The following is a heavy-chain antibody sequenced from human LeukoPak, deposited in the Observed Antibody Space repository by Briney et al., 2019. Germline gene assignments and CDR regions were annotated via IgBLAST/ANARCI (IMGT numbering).Heavy chain of an antibody. V-gene: IGHV4-34*01. CDR1: GGSIRSSYY. Sequence: SETLSLTCTVSGGSIRSSYYWSWIRQPPGKGLEWIGEINHSGSTNYNPSLKSRVTISVDTSKNQFSLKLSSVTAADTAVYYCARGGGYYYGMDVWGQGTTVTVSS. CDR2: INHSGST. J-gene: IGHJ6*02. CDR3: ARGGGYYYGMDV.